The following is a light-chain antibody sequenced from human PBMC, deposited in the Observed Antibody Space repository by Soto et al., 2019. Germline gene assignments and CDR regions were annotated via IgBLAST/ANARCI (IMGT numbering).Light chain of an antibody. V-gene: IGKV1-9*01. CDR2: AAS. Sequence: DIPLTQSPSFLSASVGDRVTITCRASQGISSYLAWYQQKPGKAPKLLIYAASTLQSGVPSRFSGSGSGTEFTLTISSLQPEDFATHYCQQLNSYPRTFGQGTKVEIK. CDR3: QQLNSYPRT. CDR1: QGISSY. J-gene: IGKJ1*01.